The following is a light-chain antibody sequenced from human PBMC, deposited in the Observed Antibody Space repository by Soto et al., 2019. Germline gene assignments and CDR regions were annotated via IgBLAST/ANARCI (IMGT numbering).Light chain of an antibody. Sequence: DIQMTQSPSSLSSSVGDRVTITCRASLTIGDSLSWFQQKAGKPPTLLIYGASALQSGVPSRFSGSGSGTEFTLTISSLQPDDFATYYCQQYNSYFGTFGQGTNVDIK. CDR3: QQYNSYFGT. V-gene: IGKV1-16*01. CDR2: GAS. J-gene: IGKJ1*01. CDR1: LTIGDS.